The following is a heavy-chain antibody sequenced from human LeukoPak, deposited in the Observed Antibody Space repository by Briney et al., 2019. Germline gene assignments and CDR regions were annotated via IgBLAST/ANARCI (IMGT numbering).Heavy chain of an antibody. CDR1: GGTFSSYV. V-gene: IGHV1-69*01. J-gene: IGHJ5*02. D-gene: IGHD2-2*01. Sequence: SVTVSCTASGGTFSSYVISWVRQAPGQGLEWMGGIIPIFGIANYAQKFQGRVTITADESTSTAYMELSSLRSEDTAVYYCARALLRYCSSTSCYWFDPWGQGTLVTVSS. CDR2: IIPIFGIA. CDR3: ARALLRYCSSTSCYWFDP.